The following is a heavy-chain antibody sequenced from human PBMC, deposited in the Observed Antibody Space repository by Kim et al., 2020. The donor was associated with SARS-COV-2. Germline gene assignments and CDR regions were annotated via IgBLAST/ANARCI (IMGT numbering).Heavy chain of an antibody. Sequence: ASVKVSCKASGYTFTSYGISWVRQAPGQGLEWMGWISAYNGNTNYAQKLQGRVTMTTDTSTSTAYMELRSLRSDDTAVYYCASASHCSSTSCYRMVYGMDVWGQGTTVTVSS. CDR1: GYTFTSYG. D-gene: IGHD2-2*01. V-gene: IGHV1-18*01. CDR2: ISAYNGNT. J-gene: IGHJ6*02. CDR3: ASASHCSSTSCYRMVYGMDV.